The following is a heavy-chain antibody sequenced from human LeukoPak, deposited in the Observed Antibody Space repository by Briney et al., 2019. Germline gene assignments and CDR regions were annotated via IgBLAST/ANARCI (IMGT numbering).Heavy chain of an antibody. J-gene: IGHJ4*02. CDR1: GGSFSGYH. CDR3: ARGRGAARFVTIEFDY. D-gene: IGHD6-6*01. Sequence: SETLSLTCAVYGGSFSGYHWSWIRQPPGKGLEWIGEINHRGSTNCNPSLKSRVTMSVDTSKNQFSLKLSSVTAADTAVYYCARGRGAARFVTIEFDYWGQGALVTVSS. V-gene: IGHV4-34*01. CDR2: INHRGST.